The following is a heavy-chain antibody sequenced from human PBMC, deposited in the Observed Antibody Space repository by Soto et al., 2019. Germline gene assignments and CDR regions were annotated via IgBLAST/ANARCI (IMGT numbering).Heavy chain of an antibody. CDR2: IVGGGDST. CDR3: AKESRGIAPTVTGY. J-gene: IGHJ4*02. Sequence: PGGSLRLSCAASGFTFSSYAMSWVRQAPGKGLEWVSAIVGGGDSTYYADSVKGRFTISRDNSKNTLHLEMNSLRAEDTAVYFCAKESRGIAPTVTGYWGQGIQVTVSS. D-gene: IGHD1-20*01. CDR1: GFTFSSYA. V-gene: IGHV3-23*01.